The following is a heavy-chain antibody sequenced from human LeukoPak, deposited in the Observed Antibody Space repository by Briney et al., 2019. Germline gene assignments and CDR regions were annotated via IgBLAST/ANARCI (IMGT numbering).Heavy chain of an antibody. V-gene: IGHV4-39*01. Sequence: IPSVTLSLTCSVSGGSISSSSYYWGWVRQPPGEGLEWIGSIYYNGGPYYNPSLKSRVTISIDTSKNQFSLKLSSVTAADTAVYYCASLLGATAFDYWGQGTLVTVSS. CDR3: ASLLGATAFDY. CDR2: IYYNGGP. J-gene: IGHJ4*02. CDR1: GGSISSSSYY. D-gene: IGHD1-26*01.